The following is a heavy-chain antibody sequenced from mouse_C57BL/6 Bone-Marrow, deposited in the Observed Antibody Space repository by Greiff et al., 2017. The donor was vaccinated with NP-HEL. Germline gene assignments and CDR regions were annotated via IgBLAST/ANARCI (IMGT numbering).Heavy chain of an antibody. CDR3: TRWWLLGFDY. CDR2: IDPETGGT. Sequence: VQLQQSGAELVRPGASVTLSCKASGYTFTDYEMHWVKQTPLHGLEWIGAIDPETGGTAYNQKFKGKAILTADKSSSTAYMELRSLTSEDSAVYYCTRWWLLGFDYWGQGTTLTVSS. V-gene: IGHV1-15*01. J-gene: IGHJ2*01. CDR1: GYTFTDYE. D-gene: IGHD2-3*01.